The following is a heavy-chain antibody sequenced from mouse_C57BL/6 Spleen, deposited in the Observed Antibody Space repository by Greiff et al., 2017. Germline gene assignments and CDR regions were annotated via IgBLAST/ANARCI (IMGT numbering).Heavy chain of an antibody. CDR2: IYPGSGNT. Sequence: VHLVESGAELVRPGASVKLSCKASGYTFTDYYINWVKQRPGQGLEWIARIYPGSGNTYYNEKFKGKATLTAEKSSSTAYMQLSSLTSEDSAVYFCAQGLYFDYWGQGTTLTVSS. D-gene: IGHD3-1*01. J-gene: IGHJ2*01. V-gene: IGHV1-76*01. CDR1: GYTFTDYY. CDR3: AQGLYFDY.